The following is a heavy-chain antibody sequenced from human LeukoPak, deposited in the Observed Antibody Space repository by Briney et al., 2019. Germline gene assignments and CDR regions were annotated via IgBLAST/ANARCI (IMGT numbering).Heavy chain of an antibody. D-gene: IGHD2-21*01. J-gene: IGHJ4*02. Sequence: GASVKVSCKASGGTFSSYAISWVRQAPGQGLEWMGRIIPILGIANYPQKFQGRVTITADKSTSTAYMELSSLRSEDTAVYYCARDCGGDACGFDYWGQGTLVTVSS. CDR1: GGTFSSYA. V-gene: IGHV1-69*04. CDR2: IIPILGIA. CDR3: ARDCGGDACGFDY.